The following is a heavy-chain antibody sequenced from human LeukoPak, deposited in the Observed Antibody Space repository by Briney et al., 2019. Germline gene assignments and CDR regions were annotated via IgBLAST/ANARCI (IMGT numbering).Heavy chain of an antibody. CDR1: GFTFSNAW. Sequence: PGGSLRLSCAASGFTFSNAWMSWVRQAPGKGLEWVGRIKSKTDGGTTDYAAPVKGRFTISRDDSKNTLYLQMNSLKTEVTAVYYCTTGYCSSASCQETHDYWGQGTLVTVSS. CDR2: IKSKTDGGTT. CDR3: TTGYCSSASCQETHDY. D-gene: IGHD2-2*01. V-gene: IGHV3-15*01. J-gene: IGHJ4*02.